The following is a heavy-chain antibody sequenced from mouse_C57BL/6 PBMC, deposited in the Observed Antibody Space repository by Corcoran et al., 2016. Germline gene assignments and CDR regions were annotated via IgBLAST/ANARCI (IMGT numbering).Heavy chain of an antibody. D-gene: IGHD1-1*01. CDR3: ARLLLLRFSY. CDR2: INTYSGVP. V-gene: IGHV9-3*01. Sequence: QIQLVQSGPELKKPGETVKISCKASGYTFTTYGMSWVKQAPGKGLKWMGWINTYSGVPTYADDFKGRFAFSLETSASTAYLQINNLKNEDTATYFCARLLLLRFSYWGQGTLVTVSA. J-gene: IGHJ3*01. CDR1: GYTFTTYG.